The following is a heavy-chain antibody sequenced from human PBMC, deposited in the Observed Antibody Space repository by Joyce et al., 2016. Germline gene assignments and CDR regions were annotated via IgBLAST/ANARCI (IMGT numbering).Heavy chain of an antibody. CDR3: ARGGGGYHDAFDI. D-gene: IGHD2-15*01. J-gene: IGHJ3*02. CDR2: INPYSGGT. V-gene: IGHV1-2*05. Sequence: QEQLVQSGAEVKKPGASVKVSCKASGYTFTGYYMHWVRQAAGQGLEWMGRINPYSGGTNYAQKFQGRVTMTTDMSLSTAYMEVSSLTPDDTVVYYCARGGGGYHDAFDIWGQGTMVIVSS. CDR1: GYTFTGYY.